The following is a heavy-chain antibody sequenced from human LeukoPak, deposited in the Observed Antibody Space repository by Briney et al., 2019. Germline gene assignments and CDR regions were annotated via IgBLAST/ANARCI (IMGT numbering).Heavy chain of an antibody. V-gene: IGHV4-34*01. CDR3: ARLVAARSLDY. J-gene: IGHJ4*02. D-gene: IGHD6-6*01. Sequence: SETLSLTCAVYGGSFSDYNWSWIRQPPGKGLEWIGEINHSGSASYNPSLKSRVTISGDASKNQFSLELSSVTAADTAVYYCARLVAARSLDYWGQGTLVTVSS. CDR1: GGSFSDYN. CDR2: INHSGSA.